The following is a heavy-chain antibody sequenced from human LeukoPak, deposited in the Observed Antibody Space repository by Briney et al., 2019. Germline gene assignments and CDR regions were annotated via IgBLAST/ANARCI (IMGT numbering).Heavy chain of an antibody. Sequence: PGGSLRLSCAASGFTFSNYGMHWVRQAPGKGLEWVSYIRSSSRTVYYADSVKGRFTISRDNAKNSLFLQMNSLRAEDTAVYYCARDGSGRVPEMSAPDYWGQGTLVTVSS. V-gene: IGHV3-48*01. D-gene: IGHD3-10*01. J-gene: IGHJ4*02. CDR2: IRSSSRTV. CDR1: GFTFSNYG. CDR3: ARDGSGRVPEMSAPDY.